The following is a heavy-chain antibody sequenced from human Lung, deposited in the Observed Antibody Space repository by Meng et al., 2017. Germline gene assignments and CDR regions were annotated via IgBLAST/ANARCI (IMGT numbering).Heavy chain of an antibody. CDR2: LGAHDGDT. CDR1: DYPFTGYG. J-gene: IGHJ4*02. V-gene: IGHV1-18*01. Sequence: QVQPVQSGPEVKKPGASLQVSCKASDYPFTGYGVCWVRQAPGQGLEWMAWLGAHDGDTSHAPKFQGRVTVSADRPTATAYMELRSLRADDTAVYYCARGTPGRSYSDYWGQGTLVTVSS. CDR3: ARGTPGRSYSDY. D-gene: IGHD3-10*01.